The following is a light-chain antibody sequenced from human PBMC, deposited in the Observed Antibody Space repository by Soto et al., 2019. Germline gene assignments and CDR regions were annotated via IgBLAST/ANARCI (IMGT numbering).Light chain of an antibody. CDR3: SSRTPYF. J-gene: IGLJ1*01. V-gene: IGLV2-14*01. CDR2: EVS. Sequence: SALTQPASVSGSPGQSITISCTGTSSGIRDYNYVSWYQQLPGNAPKLIMYEVSNRPSGISNRFSGSKSGNTASLTISGLHAEDEADYYCSSRTPYFCGRGTNLTVL. CDR1: SSGIRDYNY.